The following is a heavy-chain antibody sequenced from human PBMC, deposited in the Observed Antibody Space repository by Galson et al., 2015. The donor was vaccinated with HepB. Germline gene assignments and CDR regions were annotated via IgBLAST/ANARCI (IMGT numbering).Heavy chain of an antibody. Sequence: SLRLFCAVSGFSLSAYSMSWVRQAPGKGLEWISYISSQSWTIYHADSVKGRFTISRDNGRNSLDLQMSSLRAEDTAVYYCARGSGPTRNHYWYFDLWGRGTLVTVSS. CDR2: ISSQSWTI. D-gene: IGHD1-14*01. CDR1: GFSLSAYS. V-gene: IGHV3-48*01. CDR3: ARGSGPTRNHYWYFDL. J-gene: IGHJ2*01.